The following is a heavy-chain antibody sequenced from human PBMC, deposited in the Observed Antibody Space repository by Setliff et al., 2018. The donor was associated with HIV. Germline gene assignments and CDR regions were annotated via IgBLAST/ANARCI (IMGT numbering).Heavy chain of an antibody. D-gene: IGHD3-3*01. Sequence: SETLSLTCAVSAYSVSSGYYWGWIRQPPGKGLEWIGSIYHSGSTYYNPSLKSRVTISVDTSKNQFSLKLTSVTAADTAVYYCARANFWSGYYGYWGQGTLVTVS. J-gene: IGHJ4*02. V-gene: IGHV4-38-2*01. CDR2: IYHSGST. CDR3: ARANFWSGYYGY. CDR1: AYSVSSGYY.